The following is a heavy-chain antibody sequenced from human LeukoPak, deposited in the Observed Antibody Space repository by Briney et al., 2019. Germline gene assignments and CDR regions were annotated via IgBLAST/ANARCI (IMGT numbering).Heavy chain of an antibody. J-gene: IGHJ4*02. CDR2: IYHGGRT. CDR3: ASGKIAAALDY. Sequence: PPETLSLTCTVSGYSISSGYYWGWIRPTPGKGLEWIGYIYHGGRTDYNPSLKSRVTISVDTSKNQFSLKLSSVTAADTAVYYCASGKIAAALDYWGQGTLVTVSS. V-gene: IGHV4-38-2*02. CDR1: GYSISSGYY. D-gene: IGHD6-13*01.